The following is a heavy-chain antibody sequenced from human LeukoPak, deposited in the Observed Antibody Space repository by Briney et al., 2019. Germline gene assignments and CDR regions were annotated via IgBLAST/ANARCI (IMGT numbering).Heavy chain of an antibody. V-gene: IGHV3-66*04. J-gene: IGHJ3*02. D-gene: IGHD6-19*01. CDR1: GFTVSSNY. Sequence: PGGSLRLSCAASGFTVSSNYMSRVRQAPGKGLEWVSVIYSGGSTYYADSVKGRFTISRDNSKNTLYLQMNSLRAEDTAVYYCARQVAGDAFDIWGQGTMVTVSS. CDR2: IYSGGST. CDR3: ARQVAGDAFDI.